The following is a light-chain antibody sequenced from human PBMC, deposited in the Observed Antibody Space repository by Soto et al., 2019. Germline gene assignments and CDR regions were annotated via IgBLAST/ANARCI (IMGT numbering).Light chain of an antibody. CDR3: QQYNIWRT. V-gene: IGKV3D-15*01. Sequence: EIVMTQSPATLSVSPGERATLSCRASQSVSGKLAWYQQKPGQAPRLLIYAASTRATGIPARFSGSGSGTEFTLTISGLQSEDFAIYYCQQYNIWRTFGQGTKVDIK. J-gene: IGKJ1*01. CDR1: QSVSGK. CDR2: AAS.